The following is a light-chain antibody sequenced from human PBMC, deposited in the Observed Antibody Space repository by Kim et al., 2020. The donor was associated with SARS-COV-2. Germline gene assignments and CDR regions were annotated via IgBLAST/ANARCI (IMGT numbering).Light chain of an antibody. CDR1: SLRSYY. J-gene: IGLJ3*02. Sequence: SSELTQDPAVSVALGQTVRITCQGDSLRSYYATWYQQKPGQAPILVIYGKNNRPSGIPDRFSGSSSGNTASLTITGTQAGDEADYYCNSRDSNDNLVVGG. CDR2: GKN. V-gene: IGLV3-19*01. CDR3: NSRDSNDNLV.